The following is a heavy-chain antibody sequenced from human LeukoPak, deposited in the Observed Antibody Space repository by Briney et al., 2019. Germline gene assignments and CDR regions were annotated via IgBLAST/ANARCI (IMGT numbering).Heavy chain of an antibody. CDR3: AKDGQYYYDSSGYFDY. D-gene: IGHD3-22*01. V-gene: IGHV3-23*01. CDR1: GFTFSSYA. CDR2: ISGSGGST. Sequence: GGSLRLFCAASGFTFSSYAMSWVRQAPGKGLEWVSAISGSGGSTYYADSVKGRFTISRDNSKNTLYLQMNSLRAEDTAVYYCAKDGQYYYDSSGYFDYWGQGTLVTVSS. J-gene: IGHJ4*02.